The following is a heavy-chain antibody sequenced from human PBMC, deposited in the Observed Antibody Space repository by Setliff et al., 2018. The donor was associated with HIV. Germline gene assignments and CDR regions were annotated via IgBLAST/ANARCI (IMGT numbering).Heavy chain of an antibody. CDR3: AKHLSPGSGWYSKARGMDV. Sequence: PGESLKISCKDSGYTFSNYCIAWVRQMPGKGLEWMGIIYPGNSDTTYSPSFQGQVTISADKSISTAYLQWSSLKASDTAMYYCAKHLSPGSGWYSKARGMDVWGQGNPGHRLL. CDR1: GYTFSNYC. V-gene: IGHV5-51*01. CDR2: IYPGNSDT. D-gene: IGHD6-19*01. J-gene: IGHJ6*02.